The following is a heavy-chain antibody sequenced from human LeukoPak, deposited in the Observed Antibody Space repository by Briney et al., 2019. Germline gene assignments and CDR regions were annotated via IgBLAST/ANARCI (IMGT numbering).Heavy chain of an antibody. J-gene: IGHJ4*02. D-gene: IGHD2-15*01. CDR3: ARGDVMVVAATLNY. Sequence: GGSLRLSCAASGFTFSSYAMHWVRQAPGKGLEYVSAITGNGGSTFYANSVKGRFIISRDNSKNTLYLQMGSLRAEDMAVYYCARGDVMVVAATLNYWGQGTLVTVSS. CDR1: GFTFSSYA. CDR2: ITGNGGST. V-gene: IGHV3-64*01.